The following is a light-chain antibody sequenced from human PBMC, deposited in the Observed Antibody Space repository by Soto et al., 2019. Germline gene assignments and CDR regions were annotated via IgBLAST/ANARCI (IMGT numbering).Light chain of an antibody. CDR2: EVS. CDR1: SSDVGGYNY. V-gene: IGLV2-14*01. CDR3: SSYRTGGPSV. J-gene: IGLJ1*01. Sequence: QPMLTQPSSVSGSRGRSITISWTGTSSDVGGYNYVSWYQQLPGKAPKLLISEVSNRPSGVSHRFSGSKSGNTASLTISGLQAEDEADYYCSSYRTGGPSVFGTGTKVTVL.